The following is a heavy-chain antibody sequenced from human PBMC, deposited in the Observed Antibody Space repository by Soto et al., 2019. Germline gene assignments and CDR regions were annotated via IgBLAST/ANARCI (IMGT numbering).Heavy chain of an antibody. Sequence: TLSLTCTVSGGSISSYYWSWIRQPPGKGLEWIGYIYYSGSTNSNPSLKSRVTISADTSKNQLSLRLSSVTAADTAVYHCAREPNRYYFDYWGQGTLVTVSS. J-gene: IGHJ4*02. CDR1: GGSISSYY. CDR2: IYYSGST. V-gene: IGHV4-59*12. CDR3: AREPNRYYFDY.